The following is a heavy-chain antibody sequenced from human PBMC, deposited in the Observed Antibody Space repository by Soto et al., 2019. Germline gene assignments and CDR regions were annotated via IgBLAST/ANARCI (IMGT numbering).Heavy chain of an antibody. J-gene: IGHJ4*02. Sequence: EVQLLESGGGLVQPGGSLRLSCAASGFTFSDYAMSWVRQAPGKGLEWVSTIGGSGVTTYYADSVKGRFTISRNNSKNTVYLQMNSLSSEDTAVLYGARDRGRYQNNYCDFWCEGTLVTVSS. CDR1: GFTFSDYA. V-gene: IGHV3-23*01. CDR2: IGGSGVTT. D-gene: IGHD1-26*01. CDR3: ARDRGRYQNNYCDF.